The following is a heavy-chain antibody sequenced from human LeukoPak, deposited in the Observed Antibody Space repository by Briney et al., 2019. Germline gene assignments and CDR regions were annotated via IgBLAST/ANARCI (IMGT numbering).Heavy chain of an antibody. CDR1: GFSFSDAW. Sequence: GGSLRLSCAASGFSFSDAWMSWVRQIPGKGLEWVGRIESKTDGGTTDYAAPVKGRFTISRDDSTNTLYLQMNSLRAEDTAVYYCANLPMVRSQIAFDIWGQGTMVTVSS. CDR3: ANLPMVRSQIAFDI. D-gene: IGHD3-10*01. V-gene: IGHV3-15*04. CDR2: IESKTDGGTT. J-gene: IGHJ3*02.